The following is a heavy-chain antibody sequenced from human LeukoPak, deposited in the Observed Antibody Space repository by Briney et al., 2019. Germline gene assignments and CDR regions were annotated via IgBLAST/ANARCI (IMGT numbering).Heavy chain of an antibody. CDR1: GFTFSNAW. D-gene: IGHD4-17*01. V-gene: IGHV3-15*01. CDR2: ITAGGAT. Sequence: GGSLRLSCVASGFTFSNAWMNWDRQAPGKGLEWLGRITAGGATDYAAPVKGRFTISRDNSENTLYLQVNNLKTEDTAVYYCTSNRIPSTAVTTWYWGQGTLVTVSS. CDR3: TSNRIPSTAVTTWY. J-gene: IGHJ4*02.